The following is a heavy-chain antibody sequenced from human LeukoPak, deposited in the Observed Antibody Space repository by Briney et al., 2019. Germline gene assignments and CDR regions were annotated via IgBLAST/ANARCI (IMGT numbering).Heavy chain of an antibody. Sequence: ASVKVSCKASGYTFTGYYMHWVRQAPGKGLEWMGGFDPEDGETIYAQKFQGRVTMTEDTSTDTAYMELSSLRSEDTAVYYCATLYPDYYDSSGYSNPFDYWGQGTLVTVSS. J-gene: IGHJ4*02. CDR2: FDPEDGET. CDR3: ATLYPDYYDSSGYSNPFDY. D-gene: IGHD3-22*01. V-gene: IGHV1-24*01. CDR1: GYTFTGYY.